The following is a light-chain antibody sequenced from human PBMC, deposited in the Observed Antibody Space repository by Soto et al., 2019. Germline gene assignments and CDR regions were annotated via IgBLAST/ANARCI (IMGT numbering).Light chain of an antibody. Sequence: EIVLTQSPGTLSLSPGERATLSCRASQSVSSSYLAWYQQKPGRATRLLIYGASSRATGIPDRFSGSGSGTDFTLTISILEPEDFAVYYCQQYGISPRTFGQGTKVDIK. J-gene: IGKJ1*01. V-gene: IGKV3-20*01. CDR3: QQYGISPRT. CDR1: QSVSSSY. CDR2: GAS.